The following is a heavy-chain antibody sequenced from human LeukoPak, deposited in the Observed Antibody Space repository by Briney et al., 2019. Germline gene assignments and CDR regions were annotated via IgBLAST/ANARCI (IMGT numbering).Heavy chain of an antibody. CDR2: IYHSGIT. Sequence: SETLSLTCTVSGYSISSGLYWGWIRQPPGKGLEWIGSIYHSGITYYNPSLKSRVTISVDTSKNQFSLKLSSVTAADTAVYYCARGVGFRSRRGFDYWGQGTLVTVSS. CDR3: ARGVGFRSRRGFDY. J-gene: IGHJ4*02. D-gene: IGHD2-15*01. V-gene: IGHV4-38-2*02. CDR1: GYSISSGLY.